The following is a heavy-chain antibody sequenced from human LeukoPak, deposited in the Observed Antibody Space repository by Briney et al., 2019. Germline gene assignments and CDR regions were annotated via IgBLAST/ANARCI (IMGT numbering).Heavy chain of an antibody. Sequence: GGSLRLSCAASGFTFSSCWMSWVRQAPGKGLEWVANIKEDGSEKYYVDSVKGRFTISRDNAKNSLYLQMNSLRAEDTAVYYCARDSVHGYYDSSGYSALFDYWGQGTLVTVSS. D-gene: IGHD3-22*01. CDR3: ARDSVHGYYDSSGYSALFDY. CDR1: GFTFSSCW. V-gene: IGHV3-7*01. CDR2: IKEDGSEK. J-gene: IGHJ4*02.